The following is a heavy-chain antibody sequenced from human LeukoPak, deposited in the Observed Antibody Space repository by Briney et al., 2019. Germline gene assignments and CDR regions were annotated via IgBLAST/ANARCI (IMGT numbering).Heavy chain of an antibody. D-gene: IGHD5-24*01. Sequence: PGGSLRLSCAASGFTVSSNYMSWVRQAPGKGLEWFSVIYSGGSTYYADSVKGRFTISRDNSKNTLYLQMNSLRAEDTAVYYCARVVDGYNVYYYYYMDVWGKGTTVTVSS. J-gene: IGHJ6*03. CDR3: ARVVDGYNVYYYYYMDV. V-gene: IGHV3-66*02. CDR2: IYSGGST. CDR1: GFTVSSNY.